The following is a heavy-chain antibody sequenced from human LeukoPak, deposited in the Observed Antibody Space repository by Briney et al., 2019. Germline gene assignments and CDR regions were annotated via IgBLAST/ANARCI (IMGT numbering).Heavy chain of an antibody. CDR3: ARGYWQQPPLFQH. J-gene: IGHJ1*01. CDR1: GYTFTSYD. Sequence: ASVKVSCKASGYTFTSYDINWVRQATGQGLEWMRWMNPNSGNTGYAQKFQGRVNMTRNTSISTAYMELSSLRSEDTAVYYCARGYWQQPPLFQHWGQGTLVTVSS. D-gene: IGHD6-13*01. CDR2: MNPNSGNT. V-gene: IGHV1-8*01.